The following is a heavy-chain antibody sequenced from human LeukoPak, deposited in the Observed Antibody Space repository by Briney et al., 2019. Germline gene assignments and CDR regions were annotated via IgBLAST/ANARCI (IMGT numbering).Heavy chain of an antibody. CDR1: GYTFTGYY. Sequence: ASVKVSFKASGYTFTGYYMHWVRQAPGQGLEWMGWINPNSGGTNYAQKFQGRVTMTRDTSISTAYMELSRLRSDDTAVYYCARRAPRNYDILTGYYPFAYWGQGTLVTVSS. J-gene: IGHJ4*02. CDR2: INPNSGGT. D-gene: IGHD3-9*01. V-gene: IGHV1-2*02. CDR3: ARRAPRNYDILTGYYPFAY.